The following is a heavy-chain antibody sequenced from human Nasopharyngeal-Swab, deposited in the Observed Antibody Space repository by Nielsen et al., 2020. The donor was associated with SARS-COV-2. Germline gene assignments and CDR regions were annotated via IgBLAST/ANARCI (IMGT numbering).Heavy chain of an antibody. CDR1: GGSLSSGSYY. CDR3: ARGQATGLVVVTSSGYFDL. D-gene: IGHD2-21*02. CDR2: MYTSGST. V-gene: IGHV4-61*02. J-gene: IGHJ2*01. Sequence: SETLSLTCTLSGGSLSSGSYYWSWIRQPAGKGLEWIGLMYTSGSTNYNPSLKSRVTISVDTSQNQLSLKLSSVTAADTAVYYCARGQATGLVVVTSSGYFDLWGRGTLVTVSS.